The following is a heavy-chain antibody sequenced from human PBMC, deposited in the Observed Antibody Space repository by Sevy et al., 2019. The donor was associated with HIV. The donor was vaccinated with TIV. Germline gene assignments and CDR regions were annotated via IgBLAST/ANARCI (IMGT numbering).Heavy chain of an antibody. CDR1: GFTFSDYY. D-gene: IGHD6-13*01. J-gene: IGHJ1*01. CDR3: ALKEIRVAAAGRKGVAEYFQH. Sequence: GGSLRLSCAASGFTFSDYYMSWIRQAPGKGLEWVSYISSSGSTIYYADSVKGRFTISRDNAKNSLYLEMNSLRAEDTAVYYCALKEIRVAAAGRKGVAEYFQHWGQGTLVTVSS. V-gene: IGHV3-11*01. CDR2: ISSSGSTI.